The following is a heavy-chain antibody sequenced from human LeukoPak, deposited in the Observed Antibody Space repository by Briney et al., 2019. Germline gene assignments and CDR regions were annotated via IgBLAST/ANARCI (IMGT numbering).Heavy chain of an antibody. J-gene: IGHJ5*02. CDR3: ARPKYCSSTSCYNWFDP. V-gene: IGHV1-2*02. CDR1: GYTFTGYY. D-gene: IGHD2-2*01. Sequence: ASVKVSCKASGYTFTGYYMHWVRQAPGQWLEWMGWINPNSGGTNYAQKFQGRVTMTRDTSISTAYMELSRLRSDDTAVYYCARPKYCSSTSCYNWFDPWGQGTLVTVSS. CDR2: INPNSGGT.